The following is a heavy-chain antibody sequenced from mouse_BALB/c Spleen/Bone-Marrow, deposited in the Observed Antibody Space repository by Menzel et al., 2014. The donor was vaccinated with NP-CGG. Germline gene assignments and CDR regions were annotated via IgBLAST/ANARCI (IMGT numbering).Heavy chain of an antibody. CDR1: GYTFXSYW. Sequence: VQLQQSGAELMKPGASVKISCKATGYTFXSYWIEWVKQRPGHGLEWIGEILPGSGSTNYNEKFKGKATFTADTSSNTAYMQLSSLTSEDSAVYYCARGIDYYAMDYWGQGTSVTVSS. V-gene: IGHV1-9*01. CDR2: ILPGSGST. CDR3: ARGIDYYAMDY. J-gene: IGHJ4*01.